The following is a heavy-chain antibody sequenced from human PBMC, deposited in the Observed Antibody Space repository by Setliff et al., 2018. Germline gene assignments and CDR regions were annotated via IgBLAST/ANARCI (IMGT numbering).Heavy chain of an antibody. CDR2: IYHSGST. CDR1: GYSISSGYY. J-gene: IGHJ3*02. CDR3: ARESRATYNFWSGYYSTDAFDI. V-gene: IGHV4-38-2*02. D-gene: IGHD3-3*01. Sequence: SETLSLTCAVSGYSISSGYYWGWIRQPPGKGLEWIGSIYHSGSTYYNPSLKSRVTISVDTSKNQLSLKLSSVTAADTAVYYCARESRATYNFWSGYYSTDAFDIWGQGTMVTVSS.